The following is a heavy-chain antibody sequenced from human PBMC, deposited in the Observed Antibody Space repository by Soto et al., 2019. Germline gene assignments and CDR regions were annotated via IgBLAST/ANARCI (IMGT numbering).Heavy chain of an antibody. CDR1: GYTFTSYG. V-gene: IGHV1-18*01. Sequence: ASVKVSCKASGYTFTSYGISWVRQAPGQGLEWMGWISAYNGNTNYAQKLQGRVTMTTDTSTSTAYMELRSLRSDDTAVYYCARMGYNWNDQYYFDYWGQGTLVTVSS. CDR2: ISAYNGNT. D-gene: IGHD1-1*01. J-gene: IGHJ4*02. CDR3: ARMGYNWNDQYYFDY.